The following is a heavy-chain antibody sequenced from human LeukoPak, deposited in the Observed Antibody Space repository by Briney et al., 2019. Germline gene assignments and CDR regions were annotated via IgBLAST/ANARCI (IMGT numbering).Heavy chain of an antibody. CDR3: ARERVGYSGYDSGGHYYYYYYMDV. Sequence: SETLSLTCTVSGDSISSGDYYWSWIRQPAGKGLEWIGRISSSGSTYYNPSLKSRVTISVDTSKNQFSLKLSSVTAADTAVYYCARERVGYSGYDSGGHYYYYYYMDVWGKGTTVTISS. V-gene: IGHV4-61*02. CDR1: GDSISSGDYY. CDR2: ISSSGST. D-gene: IGHD5-12*01. J-gene: IGHJ6*03.